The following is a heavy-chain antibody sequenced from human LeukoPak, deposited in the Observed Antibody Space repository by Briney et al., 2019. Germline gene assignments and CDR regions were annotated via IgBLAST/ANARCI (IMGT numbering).Heavy chain of an antibody. D-gene: IGHD3-10*01. CDR3: ARPRGNFVAGDRAFDI. V-gene: IGHV4-34*01. CDR1: GGSFSGYY. Sequence: SETLSLTCAVYGGSFSGYYWSWIRQPPGKGLEWIGEINHSGSTNYNPSLKSRVTISVDTSKNQFSLKLSSVTAADTAVYYCARPRGNFVAGDRAFDIWGQGTMVTVSS. J-gene: IGHJ3*02. CDR2: INHSGST.